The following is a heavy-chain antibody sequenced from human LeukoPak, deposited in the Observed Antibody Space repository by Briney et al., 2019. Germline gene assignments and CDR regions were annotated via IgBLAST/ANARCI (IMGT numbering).Heavy chain of an antibody. CDR2: IYPGDSAT. Sequence: PGESLKISCKGSGYSFTSHWIGWVRQMPGKGLEWMGIIYPGDSATRYSPSFQGQVTISADKSISTAYLQWSSLKASDTAMYYCARLQTPYSSSDGFDYWGQGTLVTVSS. CDR3: ARLQTPYSSSDGFDY. CDR1: GYSFTSHW. D-gene: IGHD6-6*01. J-gene: IGHJ4*02. V-gene: IGHV5-51*01.